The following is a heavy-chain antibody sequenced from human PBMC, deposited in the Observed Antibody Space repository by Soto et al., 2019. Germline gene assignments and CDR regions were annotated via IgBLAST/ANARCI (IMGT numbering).Heavy chain of an antibody. J-gene: IGHJ4*02. Sequence: EVQLVESGGGLVQPGRSLRLSCAASGFTFDAYAMHWVRQAPGRGLEWISIISWNSRSIGYADSVKRRFTISRDNAKNFLYLQMNSLRAEDTALYYCAKDAHDILTGPLDYWGKGTLVTVSS. CDR3: AKDAHDILTGPLDY. CDR2: ISWNSRSI. CDR1: GFTFDAYA. D-gene: IGHD3-9*01. V-gene: IGHV3-9*01.